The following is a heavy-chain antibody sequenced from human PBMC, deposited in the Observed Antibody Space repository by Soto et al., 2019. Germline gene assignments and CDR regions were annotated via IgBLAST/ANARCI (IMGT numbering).Heavy chain of an antibody. CDR3: ARDLCSGGSCYLAGNWFDP. CDR1: GGTFSSYA. J-gene: IGHJ5*02. CDR2: IIPIFGTA. D-gene: IGHD2-15*01. Sequence: QVQLVQSGAEVKKPGSSVKVSCKASGGTFSSYAISWVRQAPGQGLEWMGGIIPIFGTANYAQKFQGRVTITADESRSTAYMELSSLRSEDTAVYYCARDLCSGGSCYLAGNWFDPWGQGTLVTVSS. V-gene: IGHV1-69*01.